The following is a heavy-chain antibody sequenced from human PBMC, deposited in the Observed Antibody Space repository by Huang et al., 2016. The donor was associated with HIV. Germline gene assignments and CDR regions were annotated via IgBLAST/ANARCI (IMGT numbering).Heavy chain of an antibody. V-gene: IGHV3-33*01. Sequence: QVRLVESGGDVVRPGKSLRVSCVVSGFTFNTYGMPWVRKAPGGGREGAGEGLELRGALSYDGGQKYYANSVKGRFIISRDNSKNVLYLQMNNLRSDDTGVYFCARDRRHITLIGDFSTGPDNFLWGPDNWGQGTLVTVSS. D-gene: IGHD2-21*02. J-gene: IGHJ4*02. CDR2: LSYDGGQK. CDR1: GFTFNTYG. CDR3: ARDRRHITLIGDFSTGPDNFLWGPDN.